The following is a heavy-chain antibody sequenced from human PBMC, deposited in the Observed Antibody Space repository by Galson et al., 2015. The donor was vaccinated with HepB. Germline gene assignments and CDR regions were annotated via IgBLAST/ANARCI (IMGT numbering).Heavy chain of an antibody. V-gene: IGHV1-18*04. Sequence: SVKVSCKASGYTFTSYGISWVRQAPGQGLEWMGWISAYNGNTHYAQKLQGRVTMTTDTSTSTAYMELRSLRSDDTAVYYCVTSGYCSGGSCYSGDLDYWGQGTLVTVSS. D-gene: IGHD2-15*01. CDR3: VTSGYCSGGSCYSGDLDY. J-gene: IGHJ4*02. CDR2: ISAYNGNT. CDR1: GYTFTSYG.